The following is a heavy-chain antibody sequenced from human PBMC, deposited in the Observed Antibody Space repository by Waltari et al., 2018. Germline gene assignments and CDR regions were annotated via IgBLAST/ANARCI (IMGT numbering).Heavy chain of an antibody. V-gene: IGHV3-43D*03. D-gene: IGHD5-12*01. CDR3: AKGGVEMATKISFYYYYYYMDV. CDR2: ISWDGGST. Sequence: EVQLVESGGVVVQPGGSLRLSCAASGFTFDDYAMHWVRQAPGKGLGWVSLISWDGGSTYYADSVKGRFTISRDNSKNSLYLQMNSLRAEDTALYYCAKGGVEMATKISFYYYYYYMDVWGKGTTVTISS. J-gene: IGHJ6*03. CDR1: GFTFDDYA.